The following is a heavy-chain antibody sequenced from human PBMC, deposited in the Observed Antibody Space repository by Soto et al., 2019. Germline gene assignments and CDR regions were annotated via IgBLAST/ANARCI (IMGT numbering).Heavy chain of an antibody. CDR3: AKNKADYHLPWAPEGFDP. Sequence: EEQLLESGGGLVQIGGSLRLSCVAFGFAFSSHGMGWVRRAPGKGLWWVSGINGDGRNVYYADSVKGRFTVSRDNAENTLGLLMSSLRAEDTAVYYCAKNKADYHLPWAPEGFDPWGQGTQVTVAS. D-gene: IGHD2-2*01. V-gene: IGHV3-23*01. CDR2: INGDGRNV. CDR1: GFAFSSHG. J-gene: IGHJ5*02.